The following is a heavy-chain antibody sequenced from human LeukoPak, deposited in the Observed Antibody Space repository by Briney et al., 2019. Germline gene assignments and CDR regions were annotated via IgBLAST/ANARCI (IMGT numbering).Heavy chain of an antibody. D-gene: IGHD6-13*01. CDR3: ARGGSSRFDQ. V-gene: IGHV3-7*04. CDR2: ISPDGSEK. Sequence: GGSLRLSCAASGFTFTTYWMSWVRQAPGKGLEWVAKISPDGSEKYYVDSVKGRFTISRDNAKNSLDIQMSSLRADDTAVYYCARGGSSRFDQWGQGTLITVSS. CDR1: GFTFTTYW. J-gene: IGHJ4*02.